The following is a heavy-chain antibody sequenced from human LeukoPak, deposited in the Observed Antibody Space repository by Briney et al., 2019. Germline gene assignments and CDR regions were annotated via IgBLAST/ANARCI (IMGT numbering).Heavy chain of an antibody. CDR3: ARDGVAVAGTGTGY. CDR1: GFTVSSNY. CDR2: IYSDGST. V-gene: IGHV3-66*01. Sequence: GGSLRLSCAASGFTVSSNYMNWVRQAPGKGLEWVSVIYSDGSTFYADSVKGRFTISRDNAKNSLYLQMNSLRAEDTAVYYCARDGVAVAGTGTGYWGQGTLVTVPS. J-gene: IGHJ4*02. D-gene: IGHD6-19*01.